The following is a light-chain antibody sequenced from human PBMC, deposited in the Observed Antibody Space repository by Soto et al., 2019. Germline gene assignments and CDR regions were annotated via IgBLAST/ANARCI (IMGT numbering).Light chain of an antibody. J-gene: IGKJ1*01. CDR2: GAS. CDR3: QQYNNWPPTWT. CDR1: QSVSSN. Sequence: EIVMTQSPATLSVSPGERATLSCRASQSVSSNLARYQQKPGQAPRLLIYGASTRATGIPARFSGSGSGTEFTLTISSLQSEDFAVYYCQQYNNWPPTWTFGQGTKVDIK. V-gene: IGKV3-15*01.